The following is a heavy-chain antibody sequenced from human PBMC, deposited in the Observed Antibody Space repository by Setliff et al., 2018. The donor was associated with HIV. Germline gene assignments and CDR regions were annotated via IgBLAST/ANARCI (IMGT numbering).Heavy chain of an antibody. CDR1: GGSISSGSYY. J-gene: IGHJ4*02. CDR2: ISDSDNST. V-gene: IGHV3-23*01. D-gene: IGHD3-22*01. Sequence: ETLSLTCTVSGGSISSGSYYWSWVRQAPGKGLEWVSTISDSDNSTYYADSVMGRFTISRDNSKNTLYLQMNGLRAEDTATYFCAKVQQPFYFDSGGEGFDYWGQGTLVTVSS. CDR3: AKVQQPFYFDSGGEGFDY.